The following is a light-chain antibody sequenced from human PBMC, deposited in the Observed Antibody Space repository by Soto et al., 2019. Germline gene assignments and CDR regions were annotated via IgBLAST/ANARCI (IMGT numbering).Light chain of an antibody. V-gene: IGKV3-11*01. J-gene: IGKJ1*01. CDR3: QQRSNWHPWT. CDR2: DAS. CDR1: QSVSSY. Sequence: EIVLTQSPATLSLSPGERATLSCRASQSVSSYLAWYQQKPGQAPRLLIYDASNRATGIPARFSGSGSGTDFNLTISSLQPEEFAVDYCQQRSNWHPWTFGQGTKVEIK.